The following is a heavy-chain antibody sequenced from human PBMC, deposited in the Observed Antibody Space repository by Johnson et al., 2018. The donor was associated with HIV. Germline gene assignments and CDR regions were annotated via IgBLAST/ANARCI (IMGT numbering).Heavy chain of an antibody. D-gene: IGHD3-22*01. CDR1: GFTFDDYG. CDR2: INWNGGST. V-gene: IGHV3-20*04. CDR3: ARATYYDSRDDAFDI. J-gene: IGHJ3*02. Sequence: VQLVESGGGVVRPGGSLRLSCAASGFTFDDYGMSWVRQAPGKGLEWVSGINWNGGSTGYADSVKGGFTISRDNAKNYLYLQMNILRAEDTAVYYCARATYYDSRDDAFDIWGQGTMVTVSS.